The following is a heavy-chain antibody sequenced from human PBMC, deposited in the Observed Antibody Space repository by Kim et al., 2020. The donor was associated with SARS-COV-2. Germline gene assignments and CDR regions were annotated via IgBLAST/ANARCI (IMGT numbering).Heavy chain of an antibody. Sequence: RFTISRDNSKNTLYLQMNSLRAEDTAVYYCAKDPGQDYYDSSGQDDAFDIWGQGTMVTVSS. CDR3: AKDPGQDYYDSSGQDDAFDI. D-gene: IGHD3-22*01. J-gene: IGHJ3*02. V-gene: IGHV3-30*02.